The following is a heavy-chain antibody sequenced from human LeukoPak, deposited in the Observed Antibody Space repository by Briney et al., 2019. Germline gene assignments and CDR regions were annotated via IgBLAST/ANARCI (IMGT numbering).Heavy chain of an antibody. D-gene: IGHD1-26*01. CDR2: IYTSGST. Sequence: PSETLSLTCTVSGGSISSYYWSWIRQPAGKGLEWIGRIYTSGSTNYNPSLKSRVTMSVDTSKNQFSLKLSSVAAADTAAYYCATDSGSYYRYYYYGMDVWGQGTTVTVSS. J-gene: IGHJ6*02. V-gene: IGHV4-4*07. CDR3: ATDSGSYYRYYYYGMDV. CDR1: GGSISSYY.